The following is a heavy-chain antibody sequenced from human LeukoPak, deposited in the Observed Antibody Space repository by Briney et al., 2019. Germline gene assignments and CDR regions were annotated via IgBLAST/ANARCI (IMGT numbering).Heavy chain of an antibody. J-gene: IGHJ5*02. D-gene: IGHD6-19*01. CDR2: IIPISGTA. CDR3: ARASGSGPFNNWFDP. CDR1: GGTFSSNA. V-gene: IGHV1-69*13. Sequence: GASVKVSCKASGGTFSSNAISWVRQAPGQGLEWMGGIIPISGTANYAQKFQGRVTITADESTTTAYMELSSPISADTAVYYCARASGSGPFNNWFDPWGQGTLVTVSS.